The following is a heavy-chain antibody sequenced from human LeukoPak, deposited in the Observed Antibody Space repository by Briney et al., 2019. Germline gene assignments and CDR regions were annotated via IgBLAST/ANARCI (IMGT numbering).Heavy chain of an antibody. J-gene: IGHJ6*02. CDR1: GGPISSYY. Sequence: SETLSLSCTVSGGPISSYYWSWIRQPPGKGLEWIGNIYYSESTNYNPSLKSRVTISVGTSKNQFSLKLTSVTAADTAVYYCARGLGIAAAGSRVYGMDVWGQGTTVTVSS. V-gene: IGHV4-59*08. CDR2: IYYSEST. D-gene: IGHD6-13*01. CDR3: ARGLGIAAAGSRVYGMDV.